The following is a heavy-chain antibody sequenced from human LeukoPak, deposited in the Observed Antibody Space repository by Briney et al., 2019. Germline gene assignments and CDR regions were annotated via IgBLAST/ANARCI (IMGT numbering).Heavy chain of an antibody. CDR3: GSRGLAY. CDR2: INQDGSEK. V-gene: IGHV3-7*01. Sequence: PGGSLRLSCAASGFTFSTSWMNWVRQAPGKGLEWVAAINQDGSEKYYVDSVKGRFTISRDNAKNSLYLQMNSLRAEDMAVFYCGSRGLAYWGQGTLVTVSS. CDR1: GFTFSTSW. J-gene: IGHJ4*02.